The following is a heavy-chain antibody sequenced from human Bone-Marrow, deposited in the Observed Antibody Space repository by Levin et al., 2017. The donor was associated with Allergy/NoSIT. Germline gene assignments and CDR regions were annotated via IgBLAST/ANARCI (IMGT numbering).Heavy chain of an antibody. CDR3: ARDEQSTKEGIDHAFDI. J-gene: IGHJ3*02. D-gene: IGHD2-15*01. Sequence: SETLSLTCTVSGGSISSGGYYWSWIRQHPGKGLEWIGYIYYSGSTYYNPSLKSRVTISVDTSKNQFSLKLSSVTAADTAVYYCARDEQSTKEGIDHAFDIWGQGTMVTVSS. CDR1: GGSISSGGYY. V-gene: IGHV4-31*03. CDR2: IYYSGST.